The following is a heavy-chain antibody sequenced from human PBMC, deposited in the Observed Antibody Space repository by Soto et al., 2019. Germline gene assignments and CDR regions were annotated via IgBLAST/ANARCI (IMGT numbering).Heavy chain of an antibody. D-gene: IGHD5-18*01. J-gene: IGHJ6*02. CDR2: IYYSGST. CDR1: GVSISSYY. CDR3: ARSNTVMVLPQSQYYYGMDV. V-gene: IGHV4-59*01. Sequence: SETLSLTCTVAGVSISSYYWSWIRQPPGKGLEWIGYIYYSGSTNYNPSLKSRVTISVDTSKNQFSLKLSSVTAADTAVYYCARSNTVMVLPQSQYYYGMDVWGQGTTVTVSS.